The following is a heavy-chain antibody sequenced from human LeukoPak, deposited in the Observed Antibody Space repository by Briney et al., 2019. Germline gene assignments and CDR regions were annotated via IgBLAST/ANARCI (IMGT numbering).Heavy chain of an antibody. D-gene: IGHD3-22*01. J-gene: IGHJ4*02. CDR1: GGPFSGYY. V-gene: IGHV4-34*01. CDR3: ARGNRSGYYY. CDR2: INHSGST. Sequence: SETLSLTCAVYGGPFSGYYWSWIRQPPGEGLEWIGEINHSGSTNYNPSLKSRVTISVDTSKNQFSLKLSSVTAADTAVYYCARGNRSGYYYWGQGTLVTVSS.